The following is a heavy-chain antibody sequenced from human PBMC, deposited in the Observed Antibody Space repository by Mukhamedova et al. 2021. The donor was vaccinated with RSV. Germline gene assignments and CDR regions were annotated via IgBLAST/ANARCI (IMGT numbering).Heavy chain of an antibody. CDR2: IYYSGSK. Sequence: GGYYWTWIRQHPEKGLEWIGNIYYSGSKSYNPSLKSRVAISIDVSKSQFSQKLDSVTAADTAVYYCARDTYGDYGVDFFGMDVWG. V-gene: IGHV4-31*02. J-gene: IGHJ6*02. CDR1: GGYY. D-gene: IGHD4-17*01. CDR3: ARDTYGDYGVDFFGMDV.